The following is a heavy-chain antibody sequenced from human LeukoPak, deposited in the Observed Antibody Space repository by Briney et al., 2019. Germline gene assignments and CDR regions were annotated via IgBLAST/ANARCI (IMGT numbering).Heavy chain of an antibody. CDR2: MNPNSGNT. Sequence: GASVKVSCKTSGSTFDTYDINWVRQATGQGLEWMGWMNPNSGNTGSAQKFQGRLTITRNTSISTIYMELSRLTSEDMAVYYCARVRTNLVWFDPWGQGTLVTVSP. J-gene: IGHJ5*02. V-gene: IGHV1-8*01. D-gene: IGHD1-7*01. CDR1: GSTFDTYD. CDR3: ARVRTNLVWFDP.